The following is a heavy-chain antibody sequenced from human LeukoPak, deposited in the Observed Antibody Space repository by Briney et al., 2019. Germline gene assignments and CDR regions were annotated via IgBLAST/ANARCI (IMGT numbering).Heavy chain of an antibody. Sequence: SHTLSLTCAFSGASVSSNSAAWNWIRQSPSRGLEWLGRTYYRSKWYNDYAVSVKSRITINPDTSKNQFSLQLDSVTPEDTAVYYCCHSLSGRTGAFDIWGRGTVVTVSS. D-gene: IGHD2-21*01. J-gene: IGHJ3*02. V-gene: IGHV6-1*01. CDR2: TYYRSKWYN. CDR3: CHSLSGRTGAFDI. CDR1: GASVSSNSAA.